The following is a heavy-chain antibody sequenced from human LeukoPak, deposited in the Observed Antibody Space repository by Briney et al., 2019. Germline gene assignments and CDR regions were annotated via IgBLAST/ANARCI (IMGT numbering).Heavy chain of an antibody. CDR2: IIPILGIA. CDR3: ARGGYAVAARPLDY. J-gene: IGHJ4*02. D-gene: IGHD6-6*01. V-gene: IGHV1-69*04. Sequence: SVKVSCKASGGTFSSYAISWVRQAPGQGLEWMGRIIPILGIANYAQKFQGRVTITADKSTSTAYMELSSLRSEDTAVYYCARGGYAVAARPLDYWGQGTLVTVSS. CDR1: GGTFSSYA.